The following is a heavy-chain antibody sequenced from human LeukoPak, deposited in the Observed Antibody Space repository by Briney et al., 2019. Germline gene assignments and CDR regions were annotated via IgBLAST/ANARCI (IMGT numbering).Heavy chain of an antibody. D-gene: IGHD4-11*01. CDR3: AKDAQRGFDYSNSLDK. V-gene: IGHV3-33*06. Sequence: PGRSLRLSCATSGFTFSHYGMHWVRQAPGKGLEWAAVIWSDGTNSFYGDPVKGRFTISRDNFQRTVYLQMNSLRAEDTAVYYCAKDAQRGFDYSNSLDKWGQGTLVTVSS. CDR1: GFTFSHYG. CDR2: IWSDGTNS. J-gene: IGHJ4*02.